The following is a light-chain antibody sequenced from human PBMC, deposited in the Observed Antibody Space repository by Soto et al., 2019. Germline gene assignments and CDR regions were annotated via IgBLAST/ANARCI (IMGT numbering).Light chain of an antibody. CDR2: DAS. CDR3: QQYENLPPG. V-gene: IGKV1-5*01. CDR1: QSISSW. J-gene: IGKJ3*01. Sequence: DIQMTQSPSTLSASVGDRVTITCRASQSISSWLAWYQQKPGKAPKLLIYDASSLESGVPSRFSGSGSGTEFTLTISSLQPDDFATYYCQQYENLPPGFGPGTTVEIK.